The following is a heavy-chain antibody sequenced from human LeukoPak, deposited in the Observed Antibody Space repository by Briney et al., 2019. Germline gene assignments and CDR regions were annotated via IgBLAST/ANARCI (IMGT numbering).Heavy chain of an antibody. V-gene: IGHV4-59*01. D-gene: IGHD4-17*01. Sequence: SETLSLTCAVSDDSFSSYYWTWIRQPPGKGLEWIGYISYIGSTNYNPSLKSRVPISIDTSKNQFSLKLSSVTAADTAVYYCARDLVTVTKGFDIWGQGTMVSVSS. CDR1: DDSFSSYY. J-gene: IGHJ3*02. CDR3: ARDLVTVTKGFDI. CDR2: ISYIGST.